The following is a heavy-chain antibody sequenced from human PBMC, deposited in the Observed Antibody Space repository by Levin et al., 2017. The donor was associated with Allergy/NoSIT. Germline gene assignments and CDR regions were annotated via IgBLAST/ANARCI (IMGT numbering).Heavy chain of an antibody. CDR2: INHSGST. D-gene: IGHD6-13*01. Sequence: SETLSLTCAVYGGSFSGYYWSWIRQPPGKGLEWIGEINHSGSTNYNPSLKSRVTISVDTSKNQFSLKLSSVTAADTAVYYCARVHRQAARVRFDYWGQGTLVTVSS. J-gene: IGHJ4*02. CDR1: GGSFSGYY. CDR3: ARVHRQAARVRFDY. V-gene: IGHV4-34*01.